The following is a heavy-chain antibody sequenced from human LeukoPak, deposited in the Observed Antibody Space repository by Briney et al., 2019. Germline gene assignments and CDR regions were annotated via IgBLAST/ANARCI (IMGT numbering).Heavy chain of an antibody. D-gene: IGHD4-11*01. CDR2: INPSGGST. Sequence: ASVKVSCKASGGTFSSYAISWVRQAPGQGLEWMGIINPSGGSTSYAQKFQGRVTMTRDTSTSTVYMELSSLRSEDTAVYYCAREELYSNYVAIDYWGQGTLVTVSS. J-gene: IGHJ4*02. V-gene: IGHV1-46*01. CDR1: GGTFSSYA. CDR3: AREELYSNYVAIDY.